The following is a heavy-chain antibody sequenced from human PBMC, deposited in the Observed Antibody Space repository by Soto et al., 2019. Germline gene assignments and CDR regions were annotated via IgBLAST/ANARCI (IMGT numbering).Heavy chain of an antibody. CDR3: ARETSYDFWSGPQTMDV. V-gene: IGHV3-33*01. CDR2: VHYDGTKK. J-gene: IGHJ6*02. D-gene: IGHD3-3*01. Sequence: PGGSLRLSCAPSGFTFSSYVMHWVRQAPGKGLEWVAVVHYDGTKKYYADSVRGRFTISGDNSENILYLQMNSLRPDDTAVYFCARETSYDFWSGPQTMDVWGQGTTVTVSS. CDR1: GFTFSSYV.